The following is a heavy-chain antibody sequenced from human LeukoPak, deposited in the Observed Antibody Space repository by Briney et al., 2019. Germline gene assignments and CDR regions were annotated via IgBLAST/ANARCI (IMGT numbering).Heavy chain of an antibody. Sequence: SETLSLTCTVPGGSISSSSYYWGWICQPPGKGLEWIGSIYYSGSTYYNPSLKSRVTISVDTSKNQFSLKLSSVTAADTALYYCARGGAGVTSVDYWGQGTLVTVSS. J-gene: IGHJ4*02. CDR2: IYYSGST. CDR1: GGSISSSSYY. D-gene: IGHD2-2*01. CDR3: ARGGAGVTSVDY. V-gene: IGHV4-39*01.